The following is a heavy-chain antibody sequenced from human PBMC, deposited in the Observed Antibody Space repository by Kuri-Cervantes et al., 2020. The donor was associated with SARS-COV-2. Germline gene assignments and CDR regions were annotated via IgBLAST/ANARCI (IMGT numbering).Heavy chain of an antibody. V-gene: IGHV3-33*01. Sequence: WGSLSLTCAASGGTISNYGMHWVRQAPGKGLEWVAVVWHDGNNKYYSASVKGRFTISRDNSKNGLFFQMNSLRAEDTAVYYCAGVGGQYVVFDYWDQGTLVTVSS. J-gene: IGHJ4*02. D-gene: IGHD3-16*01. CDR2: VWHDGNNK. CDR3: AGVGGQYVVFDY. CDR1: GGTISNYG.